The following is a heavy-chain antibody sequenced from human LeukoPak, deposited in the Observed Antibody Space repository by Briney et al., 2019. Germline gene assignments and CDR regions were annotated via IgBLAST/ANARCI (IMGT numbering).Heavy chain of an antibody. J-gene: IGHJ4*02. CDR3: ARDHNYAFDN. Sequence: GGSLRLPCTASGFPFIEYSMNWARQVPGKGLEWISYIGIDSGNTKYADSVRGRFTISADKAKNSLYLQMNSLRVGDTAVYYCARDHNYAFDNWGQGTLVSVAS. V-gene: IGHV3-48*01. CDR1: GFPFIEYS. CDR2: IGIDSGNT. D-gene: IGHD1-1*01.